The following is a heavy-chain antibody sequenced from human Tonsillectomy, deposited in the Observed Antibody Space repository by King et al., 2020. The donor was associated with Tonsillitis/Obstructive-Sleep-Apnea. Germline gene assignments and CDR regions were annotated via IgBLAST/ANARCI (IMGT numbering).Heavy chain of an antibody. CDR3: ARDGGVDAFDI. Sequence: VQLQESGPGLVKPSGTLSLTCTVSGGSISNYYWSWIRQPPGKGLEWIGYIYYSGSTDYNASLKSRVTISADTSKNQFSLRRSSVTAADTAVYYCARDGGVDAFDIWGQGSLVTVSS. V-gene: IGHV4-59*01. D-gene: IGHD3-10*01. CDR1: GGSISNYY. CDR2: IYYSGST. J-gene: IGHJ3*02.